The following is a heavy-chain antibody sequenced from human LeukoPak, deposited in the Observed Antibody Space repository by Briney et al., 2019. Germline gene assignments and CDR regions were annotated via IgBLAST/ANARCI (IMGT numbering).Heavy chain of an antibody. CDR3: ARRMEGDYGDWFDS. CDR1: GGXISSYY. V-gene: IGHV4-59*08. J-gene: IGHJ5*01. Sequence: SETLSLTCTVSGGXISSYYCNWIRQPPGKGLQWIGSIFYSESTNYNPSLKSRVTMSVDTSKNEFSLKLSSVTAADTAVYYCARRMEGDYGDWFDSWGQGTLVTVSS. D-gene: IGHD4-17*01. CDR2: IFYSEST.